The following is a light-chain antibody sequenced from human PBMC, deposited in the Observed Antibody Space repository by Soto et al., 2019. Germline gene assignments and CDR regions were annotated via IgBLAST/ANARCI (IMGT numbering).Light chain of an antibody. CDR3: QHYNSFLFT. CDR1: QTISSW. J-gene: IGKJ2*01. Sequence: DIQMTQSPSTLSGSVGDRVTITCRASQTISSWLAWYQQKPGKAPKLLIYKASTLKSGVPSRFSGSGSGTEFTLTISSLQPDDFATYYCQHYNSFLFTFGHGTKVDIK. CDR2: KAS. V-gene: IGKV1-5*03.